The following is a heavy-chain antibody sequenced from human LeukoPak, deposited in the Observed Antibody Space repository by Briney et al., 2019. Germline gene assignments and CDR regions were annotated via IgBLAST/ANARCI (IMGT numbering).Heavy chain of an antibody. Sequence: GGSLRLSCADPGFTFSSYSMNWVRPAPGEGLGWVSYISSSSSTIYYADSVKGRFTISRDNAKNSLYLQMNSLGDEDTAVYYCASRGSSWYWVDYWGQGTLVTVSS. V-gene: IGHV3-48*02. CDR1: GFTFSSYS. D-gene: IGHD6-13*01. CDR3: ASRGSSWYWVDY. CDR2: ISSSSSTI. J-gene: IGHJ4*02.